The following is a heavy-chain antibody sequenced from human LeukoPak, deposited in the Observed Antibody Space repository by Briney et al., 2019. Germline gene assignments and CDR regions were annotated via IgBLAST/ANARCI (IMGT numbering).Heavy chain of an antibody. J-gene: IGHJ4*02. CDR3: ARSDCSGGSCFFDY. Sequence: ASVKVSCKASGYTSSRYYIHWVRQAPGQGLEWMGIINPSDGSTSYAQKFQGRVTMTRDMSTSTVYMDLSSLRSEDTAVFYCARSDCSGGSCFFDYLGQGTLVTVSS. CDR1: GYTSSRYY. CDR2: INPSDGST. D-gene: IGHD2-15*01. V-gene: IGHV1-46*01.